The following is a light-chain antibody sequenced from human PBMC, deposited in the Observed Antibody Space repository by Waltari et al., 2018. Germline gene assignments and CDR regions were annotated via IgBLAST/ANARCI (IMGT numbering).Light chain of an antibody. Sequence: DIVMTQSPDSLAVSLGERATINCKSSQSVLYSSNNKNYLAWYQQNPGQPPKLPIYWASTRESGVPDRFSGSGSGTDFTLTISSLQAEDVAVYYCQQYYSTPWTFGQGTKVEIK. V-gene: IGKV4-1*01. CDR2: WAS. J-gene: IGKJ1*01. CDR3: QQYYSTPWT. CDR1: QSVLYSSNNKNY.